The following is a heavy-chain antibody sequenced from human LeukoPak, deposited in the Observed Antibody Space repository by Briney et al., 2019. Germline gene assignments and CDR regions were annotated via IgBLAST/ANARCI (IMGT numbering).Heavy chain of an antibody. J-gene: IGHJ3*02. V-gene: IGHV1-18*01. CDR3: ASRSPDSSGCFPPVENDAFDI. Sequence: ASVKVSCKASGYTFTSYAITWVRQAPGQGLEWMGWISSYNGNTNYAQKFQGRVTITADESTSTAHMELSSLRSQDTAVYYCASRSPDSSGCFPPVENDAFDIWGQGTMVTASS. CDR2: ISSYNGNT. CDR1: GYTFTSYA. D-gene: IGHD3-22*01.